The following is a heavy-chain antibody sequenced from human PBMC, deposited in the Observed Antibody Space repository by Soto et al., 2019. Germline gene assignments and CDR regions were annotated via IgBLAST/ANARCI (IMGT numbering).Heavy chain of an antibody. Sequence: PXETLALTCTVSGCSISSYYWSWIRQPAGKGLEWIGRIYTSGSTNYNPSLKSRVTMPVDTSKNQFSLKLSSVTAADTAVYYCARLGWSGYLPYYYGMDVWGQGSTVTVSS. V-gene: IGHV4-4*07. CDR3: ARLGWSGYLPYYYGMDV. CDR1: GCSISSYY. CDR2: IYTSGST. J-gene: IGHJ6*02. D-gene: IGHD3-3*01.